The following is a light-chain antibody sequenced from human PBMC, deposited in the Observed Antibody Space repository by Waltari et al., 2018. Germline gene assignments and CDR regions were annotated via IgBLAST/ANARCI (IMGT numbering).Light chain of an antibody. CDR2: DDS. V-gene: IGLV1-51*01. CDR1: SANIAKNF. J-gene: IGLJ1*01. Sequence: QSVLTQPPSVSAAPGQTVTISCSGSSANIAKNFVSWYQHLPRTAPKLLIYDDSRRPSGIPARFFGSKSGTSATLDITGLQTGDEAEYYCGTWDSTLRSYVFGPGTKVIVL. CDR3: GTWDSTLRSYV.